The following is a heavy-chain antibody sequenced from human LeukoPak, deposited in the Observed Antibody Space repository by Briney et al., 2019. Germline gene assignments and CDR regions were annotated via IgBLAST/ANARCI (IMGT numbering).Heavy chain of an antibody. CDR1: GGSTSSYY. Sequence: PSETLSLTCTVSGGSTSSYYWSWIRQPAGKGLEWIGRIYTSWSTNYNPPLNSRVTMSVDTSKNQFSLKLSSVTAADTAVYYCARVFPEQLAFDYWGQGTLVTVSS. CDR3: ARVFPEQLAFDY. V-gene: IGHV4-4*07. J-gene: IGHJ4*02. D-gene: IGHD6-6*01. CDR2: IYTSWST.